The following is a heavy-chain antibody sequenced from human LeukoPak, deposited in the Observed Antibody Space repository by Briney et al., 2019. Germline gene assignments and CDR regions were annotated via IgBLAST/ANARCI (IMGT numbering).Heavy chain of an antibody. CDR1: GFTFSTYA. Sequence: PGGSLRLSCSASGFTFSTYAMHWVCQAPGKGLEYVSAISTDGYGTYYGNSVKGRFTISRDNSKNMLYLQMGSLRPEDMAVYYCARYGAGSCYDYWGQGALVTVSS. CDR2: ISTDGYGT. V-gene: IGHV3-64*01. CDR3: ARYGAGSCYDY. J-gene: IGHJ4*02. D-gene: IGHD2-15*01.